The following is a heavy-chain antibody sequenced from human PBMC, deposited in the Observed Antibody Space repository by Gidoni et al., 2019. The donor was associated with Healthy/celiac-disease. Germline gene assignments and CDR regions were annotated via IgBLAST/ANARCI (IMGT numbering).Heavy chain of an antibody. CDR3: ARRYYYGSGSYDLDY. V-gene: IGHV1-46*01. D-gene: IGHD3-10*01. CDR2: INPSGGST. J-gene: IGHJ4*02. CDR1: GDTFTSYY. Sequence: QVQLVQSGAEVKKPGASVTVSCKASGDTFTSYYMHWVRQAPGQGLEWMGIINPSGGSTSYAQKFQGRVTMTRDTSTSTVYMELSSLRSEDTAVYYCARRYYYGSGSYDLDYWGQGTLVTVSS.